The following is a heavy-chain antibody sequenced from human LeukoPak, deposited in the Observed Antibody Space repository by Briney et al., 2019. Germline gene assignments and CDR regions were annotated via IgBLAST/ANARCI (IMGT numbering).Heavy chain of an antibody. CDR2: INHSGST. CDR3: ARHAIAAADY. V-gene: IGHV4-34*01. J-gene: IGHJ4*02. CDR1: GGSFSGYY. D-gene: IGHD6-13*01. Sequence: SETLSLTCAVYGGSFSGYYWSWIRQPPGKGLEWIGEINHSGSTNYNPSLKSRVTISVDTSKNQFSLKLSSVTAADTAVYYCARHAIAAADYWGQGTLVTVSS.